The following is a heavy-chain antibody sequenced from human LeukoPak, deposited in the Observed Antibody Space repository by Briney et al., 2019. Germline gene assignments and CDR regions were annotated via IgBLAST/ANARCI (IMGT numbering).Heavy chain of an antibody. CDR3: ARIRGDAFDI. V-gene: IGHV3-30-3*01. J-gene: IGHJ3*02. CDR2: ISYDGSNK. D-gene: IGHD3-10*01. Sequence: GGSLRLSCAASGFTFSSYAMHWVRQAPGKGLEWVAVISYDGSNKYYADSVKGRLTISRDNSKNTLYLQMNSLRAEDTAVYYCARIRGDAFDIWGQGTMVTVSS. CDR1: GFTFSSYA.